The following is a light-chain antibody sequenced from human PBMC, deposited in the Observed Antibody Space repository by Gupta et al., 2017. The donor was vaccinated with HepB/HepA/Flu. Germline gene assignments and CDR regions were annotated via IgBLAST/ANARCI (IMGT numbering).Light chain of an antibody. Sequence: EIVMTQSPATLSLSPGGRATLSCRASQSIGNNFVGWLQQKPGQAPRVLIYDASTRATGIPARFSGSGSGTEYSLTIGSLQSEDFAVYYCDQDNYWPRTFGQGTKVEIK. J-gene: IGKJ1*01. CDR1: QSIGNN. CDR2: DAS. V-gene: IGKV3-15*01. CDR3: DQDNYWPRT.